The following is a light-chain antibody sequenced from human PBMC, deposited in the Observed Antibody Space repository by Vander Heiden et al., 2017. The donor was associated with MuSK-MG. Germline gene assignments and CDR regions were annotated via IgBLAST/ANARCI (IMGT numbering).Light chain of an antibody. J-gene: IGKJ2*01. CDR3: QKDKSAPYT. CDR1: QGISIY. V-gene: IGKV1-27*01. Sequence: DIQMTQSPSSLSASVGDRVTITCRASQGISIYLAWYQQKPGKVPSLLIYGASTLQSGVPSRFSGSGSGTDFTLTISSLQPEDSATYYCQKDKSAPYTFGQGTKLXIK. CDR2: GAS.